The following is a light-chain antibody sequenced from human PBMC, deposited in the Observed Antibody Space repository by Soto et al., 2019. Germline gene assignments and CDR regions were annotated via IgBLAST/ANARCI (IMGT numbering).Light chain of an antibody. V-gene: IGLV2-14*03. CDR2: DVN. CDR1: SSDIGSFTF. J-gene: IGLJ1*01. CDR3: SSYTSSSTLV. Sequence: QSALTQPASVSGSPGQSITISCTGTSSDIGSFTFVSWYQQHPGKVPKLMIFDVNRRPSGVSDRFSGSKSGNTASLTISGLQAEDEGDYYCSSYTSSSTLVFGSGTKLTVL.